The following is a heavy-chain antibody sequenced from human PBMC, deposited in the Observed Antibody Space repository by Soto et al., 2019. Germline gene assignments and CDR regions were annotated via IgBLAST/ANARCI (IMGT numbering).Heavy chain of an antibody. D-gene: IGHD1-26*01. CDR1: GFTFSSYA. CDR2: ISSNGGST. Sequence: EVQLVESGGGLVQPGGSLRLSCAASGFTFSSYAMHWVRQAPRKGLEYVSAISSNGGSTYYANSVKGRFTISRDNSKNTLYLQMGSLRAEDMAVYYCARGWELHIFDYWGQGTLVTVSS. V-gene: IGHV3-64*01. J-gene: IGHJ4*02. CDR3: ARGWELHIFDY.